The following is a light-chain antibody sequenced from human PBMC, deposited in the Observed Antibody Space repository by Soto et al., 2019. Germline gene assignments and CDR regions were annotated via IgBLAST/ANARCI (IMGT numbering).Light chain of an antibody. CDR1: SSNIGAGFD. J-gene: IGLJ2*01. CDR2: DNS. CDR3: QSYDSSLIGVV. V-gene: IGLV1-40*01. Sequence: QLVLTQPPSVSGAPGQRVTISCTGSSSNIGAGFDVHWYQQLPGTAPKLLMYDNSNRPSGVPDRFSGSKSGTSASLAITGLQADDEADYYCQSYDSSLIGVVFGGGTKLTVL.